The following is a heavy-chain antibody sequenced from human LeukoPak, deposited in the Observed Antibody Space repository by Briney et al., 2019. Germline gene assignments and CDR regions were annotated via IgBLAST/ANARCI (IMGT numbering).Heavy chain of an antibody. CDR2: INHSGST. V-gene: IGHV4-34*01. D-gene: IGHD6-6*01. Sequence: PSETLSLTCAVYGGSLSGYYWSWIRQPPGKGLEWIGEINHSGSTNYNPSLKSRVTISVDTSKNQFSLKLSSVTAADTAVYYCARGGGIAARRSYFDYWGQGTLVTVSS. CDR1: GGSLSGYY. CDR3: ARGGGIAARRSYFDY. J-gene: IGHJ4*02.